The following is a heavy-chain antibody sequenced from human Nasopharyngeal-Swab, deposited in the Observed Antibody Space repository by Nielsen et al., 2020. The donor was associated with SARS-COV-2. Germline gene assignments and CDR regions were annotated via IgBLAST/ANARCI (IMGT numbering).Heavy chain of an antibody. V-gene: IGHV1-18*01. J-gene: IGHJ5*02. CDR3: AGDHSAEGSNNWFDP. CDR2: IRIYSGNT. Sequence: ASVKVSCKASGYSFISYGISWVRQAPGQGIEWMGCIRIYSGNTQYAQKFQGRVTLTTDTSTSTAYMELRNLRSDDTAVYYCAGDHSAEGSNNWFDPWGQGTLVTVSS. D-gene: IGHD3-10*01. CDR1: GYSFISYG.